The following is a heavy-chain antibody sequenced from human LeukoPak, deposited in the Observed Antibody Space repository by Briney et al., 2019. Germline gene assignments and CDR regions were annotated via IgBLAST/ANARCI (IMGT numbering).Heavy chain of an antibody. CDR2: IIPIFGIA. CDR3: ATNFYDSSGYYGYFDY. J-gene: IGHJ4*02. D-gene: IGHD3-22*01. V-gene: IGHV1-69*04. CDR1: EGTFSSYA. Sequence: ASVKVSCKASEGTFSSYAISWVRQAPGQGLEWMGRIIPIFGIANYAQKFQGRVTITADKSTSTAYMELSSLRSEDTAVYYCATNFYDSSGYYGYFDYWGQGTLVTVSS.